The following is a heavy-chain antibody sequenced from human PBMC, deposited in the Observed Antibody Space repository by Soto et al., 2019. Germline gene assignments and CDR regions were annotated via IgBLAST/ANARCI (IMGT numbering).Heavy chain of an antibody. V-gene: IGHV4-30-4*08. D-gene: IGHD2-2*01. CDR1: GASIGSGDDY. Sequence: TSETLSLTCCVSGASIGSGDDYWTWIRQSPGKGLEWIGYISDSGSTFYNPSLRSRLTIALDTSKNHLSLKLNSVTAADTAVYYCAKYQPPEFAPCGQGIPLTVSS. J-gene: IGHJ5*02. CDR2: ISDSGST. CDR3: AKYQPPEFAP.